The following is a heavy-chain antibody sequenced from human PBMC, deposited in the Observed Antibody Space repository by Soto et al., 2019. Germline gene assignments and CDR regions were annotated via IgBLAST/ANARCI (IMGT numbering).Heavy chain of an antibody. CDR1: GITFRGSA. D-gene: IGHD5-18*01. Sequence: PGGFRRLSCAASGITFRGSAMHWVRQASGKGLEWVGRIRSKANSYATAYAASVKGRFTISRDDSKNTAYLQMNSLKTEDTAVYYCVRSYGLYNFDYWGQGTLVTVSS. J-gene: IGHJ4*02. CDR3: VRSYGLYNFDY. CDR2: IRSKANSYAT. V-gene: IGHV3-73*01.